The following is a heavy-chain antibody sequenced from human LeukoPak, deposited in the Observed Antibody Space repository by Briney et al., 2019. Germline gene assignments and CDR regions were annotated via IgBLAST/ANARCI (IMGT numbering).Heavy chain of an antibody. D-gene: IGHD3-10*01. Sequence: SETLSLTCTVSGGSISNYYWSWIRQPPGKGLEWIGYIYYSSSTKYNPSLRSRVTISVDTSKNQFSLKLRSVTAADTAVYYCARGFDSKSTYFDYWGQGTLVTVSS. CDR2: IYYSSST. J-gene: IGHJ4*02. CDR3: ARGFDSKSTYFDY. CDR1: GGSISNYY. V-gene: IGHV4-59*01.